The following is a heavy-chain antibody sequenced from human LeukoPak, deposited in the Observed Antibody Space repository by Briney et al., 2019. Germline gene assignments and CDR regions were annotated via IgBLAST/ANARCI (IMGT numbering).Heavy chain of an antibody. D-gene: IGHD1-1*01. CDR3: ADGGGNGDVFDL. V-gene: IGHV3-21*04. J-gene: IGHJ3*01. Sequence: GGSLRLSCAASGFTFSSYSMNWVRQAPGKGLEWVSSISSSSSYIYYADSVKGRFTISRDNSKNTLYLQMNSLRAEDTAVYYCADGGGNGDVFDLWGQGTMVTVSS. CDR1: GFTFSSYS. CDR2: ISSSSSYI.